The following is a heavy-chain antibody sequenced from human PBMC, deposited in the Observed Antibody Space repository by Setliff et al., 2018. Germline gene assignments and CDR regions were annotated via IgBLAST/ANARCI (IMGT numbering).Heavy chain of an antibody. CDR3: ARDNNPGYRGYWGRFDY. V-gene: IGHV4-31*03. CDR2: IYYSGST. CDR1: GGSISSGGYY. J-gene: IGHJ4*02. D-gene: IGHD3-16*02. Sequence: LSLPCTVSGGSISSGGYYWSWIRQHSGKGLEWIGYIYYSGSTYYNPSLKSRVTISVDTSKNQFSLKLSSVTAADTAVYYCARDNNPGYRGYWGRFDYWGQGTLVTVSS.